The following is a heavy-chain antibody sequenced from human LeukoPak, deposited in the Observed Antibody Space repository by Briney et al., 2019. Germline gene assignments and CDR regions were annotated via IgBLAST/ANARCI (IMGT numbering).Heavy chain of an antibody. V-gene: IGHV7-4-1*01. CDR3: ARGPRYYGSGTYYFDY. CDR1: GYTFTTNA. CDR2: INTNTGNP. J-gene: IGHJ4*02. Sequence: ASVKVSCKASGYTFTTNAMNWVRQAPGQGLEWMGWINTNTGNPTYAQGFTGRFVFSLDTSVSTAYLQIGSLKAEDTAVYYCARGPRYYGSGTYYFDYWGQGTLVTVSS. D-gene: IGHD3-10*01.